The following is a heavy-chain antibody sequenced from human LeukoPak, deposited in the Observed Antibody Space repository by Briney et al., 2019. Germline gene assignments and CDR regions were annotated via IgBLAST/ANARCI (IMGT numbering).Heavy chain of an antibody. V-gene: IGHV1-69*13. CDR3: ARARPDSGYDSGHDY. Sequence: SVKVSCKASGGTFSSYAISWVRQAPGQGLEWMGGIIPIFGTANYAQEFQGRVTITADESTSTAYMELSSLRSEDTAVYYCARARPDSGYDSGHDYWGQGTLVTVSS. CDR2: IIPIFGTA. D-gene: IGHD5-12*01. J-gene: IGHJ4*02. CDR1: GGTFSSYA.